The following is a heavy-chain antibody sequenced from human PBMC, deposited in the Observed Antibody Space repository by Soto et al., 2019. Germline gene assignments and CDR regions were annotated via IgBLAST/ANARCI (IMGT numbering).Heavy chain of an antibody. CDR2: IYYSGST. CDR3: ARQGGYYDSSGYYLFFDY. Sequence: QLQLQESGPGLVKPSETLSLTCTVSGGSISSSSYYWGWIRQPPGKGLEWIGSIYYSGSTYYNPSLKSRVTISVDTSKNQFSRKLSSVTAADTAVYYCARQGGYYDSSGYYLFFDYWGQGTLVTVSS. V-gene: IGHV4-39*01. CDR1: GGSISSSSYY. D-gene: IGHD3-22*01. J-gene: IGHJ4*02.